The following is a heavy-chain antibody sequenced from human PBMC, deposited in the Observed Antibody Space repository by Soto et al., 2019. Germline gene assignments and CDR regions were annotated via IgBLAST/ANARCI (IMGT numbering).Heavy chain of an antibody. CDR1: GYTFTSYG. CDR3: ARDRDCTNGVCYNHGMDV. V-gene: IGHV1-18*01. J-gene: IGHJ6*02. Sequence: ASVNVSCKASGYTFTSYGISWVRQAPGQGLEWMGWISAYNGNTNYAQKLQGRVTMTTDTSASTAYMELRSLRSDDTAVYYCARDRDCTNGVCYNHGMDVWGQGTTVTVSS. CDR2: ISAYNGNT. D-gene: IGHD2-8*01.